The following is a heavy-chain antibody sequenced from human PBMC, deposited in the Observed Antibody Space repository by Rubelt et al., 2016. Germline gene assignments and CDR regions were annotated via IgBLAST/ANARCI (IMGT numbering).Heavy chain of an antibody. Sequence: VQLVESGGGVVQPGRSLRLSCAASGFTFNNYSMIWVRQAPGKGLEWVSYISSSSTTVKYADSVKGRFNISRDNSKNRLYLQMNSLRAEDTAVYYCARDQHYYDSSGYYNYWGQGTLVTVSS. D-gene: IGHD3-22*01. J-gene: IGHJ4*02. CDR1: GFTFNNYS. V-gene: IGHV3-48*01. CDR2: ISSSSTTV. CDR3: ARDQHYYDSSGYYNY.